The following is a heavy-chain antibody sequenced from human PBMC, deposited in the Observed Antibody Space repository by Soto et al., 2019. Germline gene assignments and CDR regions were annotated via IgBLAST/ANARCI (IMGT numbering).Heavy chain of an antibody. D-gene: IGHD6-6*01. CDR1: GFTFSSYA. Sequence: GGSLRLSCAASGFTFSSYAMSWVRQAPGKGLEWVSAISGSGGSTYYADSVKGRFTISRDNSKNTLYLQMNSLRAEDTAVYYCAKDWFPGSIAARPSGFDYWGQGTLVTVSS. V-gene: IGHV3-23*01. CDR2: ISGSGGST. J-gene: IGHJ4*02. CDR3: AKDWFPGSIAARPSGFDY.